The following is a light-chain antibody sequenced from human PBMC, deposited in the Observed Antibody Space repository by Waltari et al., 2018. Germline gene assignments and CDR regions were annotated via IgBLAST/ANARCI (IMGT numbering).Light chain of an antibody. V-gene: IGLV2-14*02. CDR1: SSDVGSYNL. CDR3: SSYTSSSTLGV. CDR2: DVS. J-gene: IGLJ3*02. Sequence: QSALTQPASVSGSPGQSITISCTGTSSDVGSYNLVSWYQQHPGKAPKLMIYDVSNRPSVVSNRFSGSKSGNTASLTISGLQAEDEADYYCSSYTSSSTLGVFGGGTKLTVL.